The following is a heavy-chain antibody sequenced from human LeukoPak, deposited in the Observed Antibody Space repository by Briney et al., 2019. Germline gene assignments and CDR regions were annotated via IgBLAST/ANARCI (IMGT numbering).Heavy chain of an antibody. J-gene: IGHJ4*02. D-gene: IGHD3-22*01. Sequence: GGSLRLSCTASGFTFGDYAMSWVRQAPGKGREWVGFIRSKAYGGTTEYAASVKGRFTISRDDSKSIAYLQMNSLKTEDTAVYYCTTIYYDSSGPEAYFDYWGQGTLVTVSS. V-gene: IGHV3-49*04. CDR3: TTIYYDSSGPEAYFDY. CDR2: IRSKAYGGTT. CDR1: GFTFGDYA.